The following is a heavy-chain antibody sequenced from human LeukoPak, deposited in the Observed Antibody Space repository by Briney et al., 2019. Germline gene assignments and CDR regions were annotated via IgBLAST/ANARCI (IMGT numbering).Heavy chain of an antibody. Sequence: GGSLRLSCAASGFTFDDYGMSWVRHAPGKGLEWVSGINWNGGSTGYADSVKGRFTISRDNAKNSLYLQMNSLRAEDTALYYCARAPDHYYDSSGYYYYFDYWGQGTLVTVSS. CDR1: GFTFDDYG. D-gene: IGHD3-22*01. J-gene: IGHJ4*02. CDR3: ARAPDHYYDSSGYYYYFDY. CDR2: INWNGGST. V-gene: IGHV3-20*04.